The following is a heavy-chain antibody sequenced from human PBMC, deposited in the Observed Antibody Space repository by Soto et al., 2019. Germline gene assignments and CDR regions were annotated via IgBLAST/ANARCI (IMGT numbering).Heavy chain of an antibody. Sequence: QVQFVQSGAEEKKPGASVKVSCKASGYTFTNYAIHWVRQAPAQRLEWMGWINSGNGNTKYSQTFQGRVTITRDTSASTGYMELSSLRSEDTAVYYCARVGQWGGMDVWGQGTTVTVSS. J-gene: IGHJ6*02. D-gene: IGHD1-26*01. CDR3: ARVGQWGGMDV. CDR2: INSGNGNT. CDR1: GYTFTNYA. V-gene: IGHV1-3*05.